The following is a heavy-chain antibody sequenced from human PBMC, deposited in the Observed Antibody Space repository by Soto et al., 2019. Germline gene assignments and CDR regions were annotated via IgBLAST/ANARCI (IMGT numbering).Heavy chain of an antibody. CDR3: ARSTVVTPGDY. CDR1: GFTFSDHS. J-gene: IGHJ4*02. V-gene: IGHV3-72*01. CDR2: TRNKANSYTT. Sequence: EVQLVESGGGLVQPGGSLRLSCAASGFTFSDHSMDWVRQAPGKGLEWVGRTRNKANSYTTEYAASVKGRFTISRADSKNPLYLQMNSLKTEDTAVYYCARSTVVTPGDYWGQGTLVTVSS. D-gene: IGHD4-17*01.